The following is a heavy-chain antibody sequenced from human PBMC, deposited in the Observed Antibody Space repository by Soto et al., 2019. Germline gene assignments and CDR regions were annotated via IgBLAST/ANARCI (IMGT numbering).Heavy chain of an antibody. Sequence: GGSLRLSCAASGFTFSSYGMHGVRQAPGKGLEWVAVIWYDGSNKYYADSVKGRFTISRDNFKNTLYLQMNSLRAEDTAVYYCARTYSSSPWFDPWGQGTLVTVSS. CDR3: ARTYSSSPWFDP. CDR2: IWYDGSNK. CDR1: GFTFSSYG. D-gene: IGHD6-13*01. V-gene: IGHV3-33*01. J-gene: IGHJ5*02.